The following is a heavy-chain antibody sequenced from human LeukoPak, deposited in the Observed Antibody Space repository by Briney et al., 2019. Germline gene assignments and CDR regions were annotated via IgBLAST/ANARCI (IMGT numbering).Heavy chain of an antibody. V-gene: IGHV5-10-1*01. D-gene: IGHD3-10*01. Sequence: GESLRISCKGSGYSFTSYWISWVRQMPGKGLEWMGRINPSDSYTNYSPSFQGHVTISADKSISTAYLQWSSLKASDTAMYYCARHYYGSGSYPLYYFDYWGQGTLVTVSS. CDR2: INPSDSYT. CDR1: GYSFTSYW. J-gene: IGHJ4*02. CDR3: ARHYYGSGSYPLYYFDY.